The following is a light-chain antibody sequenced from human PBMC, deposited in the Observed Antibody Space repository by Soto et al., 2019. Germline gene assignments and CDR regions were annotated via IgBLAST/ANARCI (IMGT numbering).Light chain of an antibody. Sequence: QSALTQPASVSGSPGQSITISCTGTSSDVGGYNFVSWYQQYPGKAPKFMIYEVSNRPSGVSNRFSGSKSGNTASLTISGLQAEDEADYYCCSYTSSDTGVFGGGTKLTVL. CDR2: EVS. CDR1: SSDVGGYNF. CDR3: CSYTSSDTGV. J-gene: IGLJ3*02. V-gene: IGLV2-14*01.